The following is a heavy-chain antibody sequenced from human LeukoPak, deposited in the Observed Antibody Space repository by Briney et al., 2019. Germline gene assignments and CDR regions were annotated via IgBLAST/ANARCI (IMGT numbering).Heavy chain of an antibody. V-gene: IGHV1-18*01. Sequence: ASVKVSCTTSGYSENFYGITWVRQVAGQGLEWMGWISAQHGQTEYTPNSQDRVTMTTDTYTTTAYMELRSLRSDDTAVYYCARYEVGQLVFDYWGQGTLVTVSS. CDR3: ARYEVGQLVFDY. CDR1: GYSENFYG. D-gene: IGHD6-6*01. CDR2: ISAQHGQT. J-gene: IGHJ4*02.